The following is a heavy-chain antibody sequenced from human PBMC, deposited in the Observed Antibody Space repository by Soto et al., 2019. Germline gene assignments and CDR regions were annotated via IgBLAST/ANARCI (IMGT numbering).Heavy chain of an antibody. V-gene: IGHV3-30-3*01. Sequence: QVQLVESGGGVVQPGRSLRLSCAASGFTFSSYAMHWVRQAPGKGLEWVAVISYDGSNKYYADSVKGRFTISRDNSKNTLYLQMNSLRAEDTAVYYCARDSPYRYGPQDAFDIWGQGTMVTVSS. D-gene: IGHD5-18*01. CDR3: ARDSPYRYGPQDAFDI. CDR2: ISYDGSNK. CDR1: GFTFSSYA. J-gene: IGHJ3*02.